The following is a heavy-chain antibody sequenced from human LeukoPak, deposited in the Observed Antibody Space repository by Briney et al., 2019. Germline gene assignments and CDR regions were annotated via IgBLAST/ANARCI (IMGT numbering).Heavy chain of an antibody. CDR2: IYPGDSNT. J-gene: IGHJ3*02. D-gene: IGHD6-13*01. V-gene: IGHV5-51*01. CDR3: ARRIAAAGNAFDI. Sequence: GESLKISCEGSGDSFNDYWIGWVRQMSGKGLEWMGIIYPGDSNTRYSPSFQGQVTISADKSIYTAYLQWSSLRPSDTGIYYCARRIAAAGNAFDIWGHGTRVSVS. CDR1: GDSFNDYW.